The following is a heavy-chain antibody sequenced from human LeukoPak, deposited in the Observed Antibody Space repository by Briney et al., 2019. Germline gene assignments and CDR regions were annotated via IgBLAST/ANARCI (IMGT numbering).Heavy chain of an antibody. J-gene: IGHJ6*02. D-gene: IGHD6-13*01. V-gene: IGHV3-23*01. CDR3: AKGGSSWSPPLGGFYYGMDV. CDR2: ISGSGGST. CDR1: GFTFSSYS. Sequence: GGSLGLSCAASGFTFSSYSMSWVRQAPGKGLEWVSAISGSGGSTYYADSVKGRFTISRDNSKNTLYLQMNSLRAEDTAVYYCAKGGSSWSPPLGGFYYGMDVWGQGTTVTVSS.